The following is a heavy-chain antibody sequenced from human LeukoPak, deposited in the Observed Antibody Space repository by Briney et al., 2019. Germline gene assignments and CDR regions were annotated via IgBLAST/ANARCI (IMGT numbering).Heavy chain of an antibody. V-gene: IGHV4-34*01. CDR3: ARGGSGSYYYYYMDV. Sequence: SETLSLTCAVYSGSLSGYYWSWIRQPPGKGLEWIGEINHSGSTNYNPSLKSRVTISVDTSKNQFSLKLSSVTAADTAVYYCARGGSGSYYYYYMDVWGKGTTVTVSS. CDR1: SGSLSGYY. D-gene: IGHD3-10*01. J-gene: IGHJ6*03. CDR2: INHSGST.